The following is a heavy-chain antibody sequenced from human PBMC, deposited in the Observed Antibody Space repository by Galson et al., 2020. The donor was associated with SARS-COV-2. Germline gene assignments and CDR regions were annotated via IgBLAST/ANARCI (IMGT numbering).Heavy chain of an antibody. CDR2: IYSSGTP. CDR3: ARARHRGVTPNWFDP. Sequence: SETLSLTCTVSGGSISSGASHWSWIRQPPGKSLEWIGYIYSSGTPYYTPSLRSRLTISVDTSKNPFSLKLSSVTAADTAVYYCARARHRGVTPNWFDPWGQGTLVTVSS. V-gene: IGHV4-30-4*01. D-gene: IGHD3-10*01. J-gene: IGHJ5*02. CDR1: GGSISSGASH.